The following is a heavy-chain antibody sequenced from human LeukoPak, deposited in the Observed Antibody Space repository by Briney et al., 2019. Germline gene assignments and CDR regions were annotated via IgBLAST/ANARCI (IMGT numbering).Heavy chain of an antibody. CDR3: AKDLGSVVTPPSLDY. D-gene: IGHD3-10*01. V-gene: IGHV3-23*01. Sequence: GGSLRLSCAASGFTFRSYWMRWVRQAPGKGLEWVSSASGSGGSTYYADSVKGRFTISRDNSKNTLYLQMNSLRAEDTAVYYCAKDLGSVVTPPSLDYWGQGTLVTVSS. CDR1: GFTFRSYW. CDR2: ASGSGGST. J-gene: IGHJ4*02.